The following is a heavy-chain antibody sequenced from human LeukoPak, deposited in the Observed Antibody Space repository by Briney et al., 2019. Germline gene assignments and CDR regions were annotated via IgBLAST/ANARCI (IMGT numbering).Heavy chain of an antibody. CDR3: ARESCSGGSCYLFDY. D-gene: IGHD2-15*01. CDR1: GFIFSSYE. J-gene: IGHJ4*02. Sequence: QPGGSLRLSCAASGFIFSSYEMNWVRQAPGKGLEWVSYISSSGSPIYYADSVKGRFTISRDNAKNSLYLQMNSLRAEDTAVYYCARESCSGGSCYLFDYWGQGTLVTVSS. CDR2: ISSSGSPI. V-gene: IGHV3-48*03.